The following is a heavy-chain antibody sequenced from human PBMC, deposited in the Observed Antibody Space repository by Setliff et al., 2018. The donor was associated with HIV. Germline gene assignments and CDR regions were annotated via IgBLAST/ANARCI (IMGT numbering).Heavy chain of an antibody. CDR3: AKDIQCSGGSCKHFDF. CDR1: GLTFNNHP. J-gene: IGHJ4*02. D-gene: IGHD2-15*01. CDR2: IGMSGITT. V-gene: IGHV3-23*01. Sequence: PGGSLRLSCAASGLTFNNHPMSWVRQAPGKGLEWVSAIGMSGITTYYGGSVKGRFTISRDNSRNTLYLQMNSLRDEDTAVYFCAKDIQCSGGSCKHFDFWGQGTRVTVSS.